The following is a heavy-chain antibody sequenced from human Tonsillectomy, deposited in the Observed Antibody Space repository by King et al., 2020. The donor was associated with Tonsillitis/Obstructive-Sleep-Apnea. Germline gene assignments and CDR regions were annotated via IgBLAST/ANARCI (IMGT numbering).Heavy chain of an antibody. D-gene: IGHD3-22*01. CDR1: GGTFSSYA. Sequence: VQLVESGAEVKKPGSSVKVSCKASGGTFSSYAISWVRQAPGQGLEWMGGIIPIFGTANYAQKFQGRVTITADESTSTAYMEMSSLRSEDTAVYYCAGGYSYNNIGYLHYYYMDVWGKGTTVTVSS. CDR2: IIPIFGTA. J-gene: IGHJ6*03. CDR3: AGGYSYNNIGYLHYYYMDV. V-gene: IGHV1-69*01.